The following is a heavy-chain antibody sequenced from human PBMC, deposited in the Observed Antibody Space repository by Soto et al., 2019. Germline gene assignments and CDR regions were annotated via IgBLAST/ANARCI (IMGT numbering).Heavy chain of an antibody. J-gene: IGHJ6*02. CDR2: IWYDGSNK. D-gene: IGHD4-4*01. CDR1: GFTFSSYG. V-gene: IGHV3-33*01. Sequence: QVQLVESGGGVVQPGRSLRLSCAASGFTFSSYGMHWVRQAPGKGLEWVAVIWYDGSNKYYADSVKGRFTISRDNSKNTLYLQMNSLRAEDTAVYYCARDLNLHSDYYGMDVWGQGTTVTVSS. CDR3: ARDLNLHSDYYGMDV.